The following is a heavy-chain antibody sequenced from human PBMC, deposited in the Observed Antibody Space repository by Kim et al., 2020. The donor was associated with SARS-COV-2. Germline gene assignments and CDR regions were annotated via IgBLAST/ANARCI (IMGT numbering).Heavy chain of an antibody. J-gene: IGHJ6*02. V-gene: IGHV4-59*13. D-gene: IGHD6-13*01. CDR3: ARAKWQLYYYYGMDV. CDR2: IYYSGST. Sequence: SETLSLTCTVSGGSISSYYWSWIRQPPGKGLEWIGYIYYSGSTNYNPSLKSRVTISVDTSKNQFSLKLSSVTAADTAVYYCARAKWQLYYYYGMDVWGQGTTVTVSS. CDR1: GGSISSYY.